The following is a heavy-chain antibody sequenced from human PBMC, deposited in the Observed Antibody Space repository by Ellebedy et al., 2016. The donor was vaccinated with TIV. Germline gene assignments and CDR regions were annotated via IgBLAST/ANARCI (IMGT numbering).Heavy chain of an antibody. D-gene: IGHD1-26*01. CDR2: INAGNGDR. Sequence: AASVKVSCKASGFIFTTYAFYWVRQAPGHGLEYMGWINAGNGDRQYSQRFQGRVTITRDTSAGTAYVELTSLRSEDTAVYYCARNIVRTTTLDYWGQGTLVTVSS. CDR1: GFIFTTYA. V-gene: IGHV1-3*01. CDR3: ARNIVRTTTLDY. J-gene: IGHJ4*02.